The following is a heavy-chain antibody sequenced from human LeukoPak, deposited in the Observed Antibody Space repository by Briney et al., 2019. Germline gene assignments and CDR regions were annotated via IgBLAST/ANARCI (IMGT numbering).Heavy chain of an antibody. CDR3: ATCNGDCYFNF. J-gene: IGHJ4*02. V-gene: IGHV3-15*01. CDR1: GFTFSNAW. Sequence: GGSLRLSCAASGFTFSNAWMNWARQAPGKGLEWVARVKSKAVGETTSYAAPVKGRFSILRDDSRDMVYLQMNSLEAEDTAVYYCATCNGDCYFNFWGQGTLVIVSS. CDR2: VKSKAVGETT. D-gene: IGHD2-21*02.